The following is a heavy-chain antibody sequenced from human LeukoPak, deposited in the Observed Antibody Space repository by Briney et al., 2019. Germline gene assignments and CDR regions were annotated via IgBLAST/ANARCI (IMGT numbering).Heavy chain of an antibody. Sequence: PSETLSLTCTVSGGSISGGSYYWSWIRQPAGKGLELIGRISSSGSTNYNPSLRSRVTISIDTSITPFHLTLSSVTDADTAVYYCARGRCSGTSRTNNWFDPWRQGTLVTVSS. CDR2: ISSSGST. D-gene: IGHD2-2*01. CDR1: GGSISGGSYY. CDR3: ARGRCSGTSRTNNWFDP. V-gene: IGHV4-61*02. J-gene: IGHJ5*02.